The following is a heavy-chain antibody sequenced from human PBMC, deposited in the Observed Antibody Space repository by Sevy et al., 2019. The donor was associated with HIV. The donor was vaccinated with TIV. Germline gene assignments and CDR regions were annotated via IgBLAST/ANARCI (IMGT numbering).Heavy chain of an antibody. CDR1: GFTFSSYA. D-gene: IGHD3-10*01. V-gene: IGHV3-30-3*01. Sequence: GGSLRLSCAASGFTFSSYAMHWVRQAPGKGLEWVAVISYDGSNKYYADSVKGRFTISRDNSKNTLYLQMNSLRAEDTAVYYCARDWGSGSYPKGIPLWSTYYYYGMDVWGQGTTVTVSS. CDR3: ARDWGSGSYPKGIPLWSTYYYYGMDV. CDR2: ISYDGSNK. J-gene: IGHJ6*02.